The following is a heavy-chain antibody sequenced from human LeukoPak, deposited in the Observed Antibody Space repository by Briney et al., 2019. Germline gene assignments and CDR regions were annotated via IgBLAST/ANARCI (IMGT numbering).Heavy chain of an antibody. CDR3: ARGPLTVTRGFDP. D-gene: IGHD4-17*01. Sequence: SETLSLTCTVSGGSISSYYWSWIRQPPGKGLEWIGYIYYSGSTNYNPSLKSRVTISVDTSKNQFSLKLSSVTAADTAVYYCARGPLTVTRGFDPWGQGTLVTVSS. V-gene: IGHV4-59*01. CDR1: GGSISSYY. J-gene: IGHJ5*02. CDR2: IYYSGST.